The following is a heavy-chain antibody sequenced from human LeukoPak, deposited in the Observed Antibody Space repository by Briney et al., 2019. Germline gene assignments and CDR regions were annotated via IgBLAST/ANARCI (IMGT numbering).Heavy chain of an antibody. J-gene: IGHJ4*02. Sequence: SETLSLTCTVSGGSISSGANYWTWIRQPPGRGLEWIGYIQYSGSTYYNPSLKSRVTISVDTSKNQFSLKLSSVTAADTAVYYCARDKHYYDSSGYYYVFDYWGQGTLVTVSS. CDR2: IQYSGST. CDR3: ARDKHYYDSSGYYYVFDY. V-gene: IGHV4-61*08. CDR1: GGSISSGANY. D-gene: IGHD3-22*01.